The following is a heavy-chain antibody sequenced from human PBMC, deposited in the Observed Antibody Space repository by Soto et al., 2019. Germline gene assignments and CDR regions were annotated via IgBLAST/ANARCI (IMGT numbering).Heavy chain of an antibody. Sequence: VGSLRLSCAASGFTFSSYWMSCVRQAPGKGLEWVANIKTDGSEKYYMDSVRGRFTNSRDNARNFLFLQMNSLTGADTAVYYCTRDGSNFALEVWGLGTSVTVSS. CDR3: TRDGSNFALEV. V-gene: IGHV3-7*03. D-gene: IGHD1-1*01. CDR2: IKTDGSEK. J-gene: IGHJ6*02. CDR1: GFTFSSYW.